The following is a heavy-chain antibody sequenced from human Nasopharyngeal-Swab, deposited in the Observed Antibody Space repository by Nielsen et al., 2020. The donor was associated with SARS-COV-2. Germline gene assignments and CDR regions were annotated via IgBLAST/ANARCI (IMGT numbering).Heavy chain of an antibody. CDR3: AVSSGWFDY. Sequence: SETLSLTCTVSGGSISSSSYYWGWIRQPPGKGLEWIGSIYYSGSTYYNPSLKSRVTISVDTSKNQFSLKLSSVTAADTAVYYCAVSSGWFDYWGQGTLVTFSS. J-gene: IGHJ4*02. CDR1: GGSISSSSYY. CDR2: IYYSGST. V-gene: IGHV4-39*01. D-gene: IGHD6-19*01.